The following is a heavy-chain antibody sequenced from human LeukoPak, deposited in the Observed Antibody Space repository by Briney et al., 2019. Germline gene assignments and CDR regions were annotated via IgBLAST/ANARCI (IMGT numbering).Heavy chain of an antibody. Sequence: GGSLRLTCAASGFTFSSYWMYWVRQPPGKGLVWVSQINGDGSSTSYADSVKGRFTISRDNAKSTLYLQMNSLRAEDTAVYYCARGYGYVNDYWGQGTLVTVSS. V-gene: IGHV3-74*01. J-gene: IGHJ4*02. CDR1: GFTFSSYW. D-gene: IGHD5-18*01. CDR2: INGDGSST. CDR3: ARGYGYVNDY.